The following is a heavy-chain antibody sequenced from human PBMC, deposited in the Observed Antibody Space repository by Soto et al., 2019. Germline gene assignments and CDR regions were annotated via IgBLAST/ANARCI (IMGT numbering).Heavy chain of an antibody. CDR3: AREGGDYYDSSGYRYYFDY. CDR2: IIPIFGTA. J-gene: IGHJ4*02. V-gene: IGHV1-69*01. Sequence: QVQLVQSGAEVKKPGSSVKVSCKASGGTFSSYAISWVRQAPGQGLEWMGGIIPIFGTANYAQKFQGRVTITADESTSTAYRELSSLRSEDTAVYYCAREGGDYYDSSGYRYYFDYWGQGTLVTVSS. D-gene: IGHD3-22*01. CDR1: GGTFSSYA.